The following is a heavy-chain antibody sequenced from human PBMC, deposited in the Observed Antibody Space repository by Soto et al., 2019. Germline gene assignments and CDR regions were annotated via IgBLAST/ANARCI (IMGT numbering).Heavy chain of an antibody. V-gene: IGHV1-8*01. J-gene: IGHJ6*03. Sequence: ASVKVSCKASGYTFTSYDINWVRQATGQGLEWMGWMNPNSGNTGYAQKFQGRVTMTRNTSISTAYMELSSLRSEDTAVYYCAIGLVGYYDFWQYYYYYMDVWGKGTTVTVSS. CDR2: MNPNSGNT. D-gene: IGHD3-3*01. CDR3: AIGLVGYYDFWQYYYYYMDV. CDR1: GYTFTSYD.